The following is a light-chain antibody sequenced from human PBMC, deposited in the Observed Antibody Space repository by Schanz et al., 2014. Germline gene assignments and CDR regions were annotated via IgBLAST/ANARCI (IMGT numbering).Light chain of an antibody. V-gene: IGKV1-5*03. Sequence: DIQMTQSPSPLSASLGDSVTLTCRASQIMTNFLAWYQQKPGTAPKVLIYEASTLKSGVPSRFSGSGSATEFTLTISSVQPDDLATYYCQQYDKYPWTFGQGTKVE. CDR2: EAS. CDR1: QIMTNF. J-gene: IGKJ1*01. CDR3: QQYDKYPWT.